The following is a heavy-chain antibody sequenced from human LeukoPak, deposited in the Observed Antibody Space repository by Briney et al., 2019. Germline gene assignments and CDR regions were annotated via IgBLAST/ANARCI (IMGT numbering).Heavy chain of an antibody. D-gene: IGHD1-26*01. J-gene: IGHJ4*02. CDR3: ARVVMWELDYYFDY. CDR1: GGSISSYY. Sequence: PSETLSLTCTVSGGSISSYYWSWIRQPAGKGLEWIGRIYTSGSTNYNPSLKSRVTMSVDTSKNQFPLKLSSVTAADTAVYRCARVVMWELDYYFDYWGQGTLVTVSS. CDR2: IYTSGST. V-gene: IGHV4-4*07.